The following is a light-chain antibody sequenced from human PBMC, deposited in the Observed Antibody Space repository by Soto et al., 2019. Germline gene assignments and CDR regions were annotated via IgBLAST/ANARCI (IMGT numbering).Light chain of an antibody. J-gene: IGKJ4*01. CDR3: QQHNNWPLT. Sequence: ERVMTQSPAPPSVSPGERATLSCRTSHSVNINLACYQQKPGQAPRLLSYCACARATGITARVSGSGSGSEFTLTIISLQSEDFAVYYCQQHNNWPLTFGGGTKVDVK. CDR1: HSVNIN. CDR2: CAC. V-gene: IGKV3-15*01.